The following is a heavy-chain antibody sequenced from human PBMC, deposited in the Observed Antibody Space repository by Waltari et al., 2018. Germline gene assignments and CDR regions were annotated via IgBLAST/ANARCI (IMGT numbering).Heavy chain of an antibody. CDR3: AKSRGFEY. Sequence: EVQLVESGGGLVQPGGSLRLSCGASGFTFSRYWMSWARQTPGKGLEWVANINYDGSQKYYVDSVKGRFTISRVNAKNSVYLQMNSLRVEDTAVYYCAKSRGFEYWGQGTLITVSS. J-gene: IGHJ4*02. CDR2: INYDGSQK. V-gene: IGHV3-7*01. CDR1: GFTFSRYW. D-gene: IGHD2-2*01.